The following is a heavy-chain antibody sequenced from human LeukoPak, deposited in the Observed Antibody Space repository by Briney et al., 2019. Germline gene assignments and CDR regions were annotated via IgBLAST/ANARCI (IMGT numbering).Heavy chain of an antibody. CDR2: ISSNGGST. Sequence: GGSLRLSCAASGFTFTNYAMHWVRQAPGKGLEYISGISSNGGSTYYANSVKGRFTISRDNSKNRLYLQMGSLRAEDMAVYYCARGCSGGSCYTYWGQGTLVTVSS. CDR3: ARGCSGGSCYTY. CDR1: GFTFTNYA. V-gene: IGHV3-64*01. J-gene: IGHJ4*02. D-gene: IGHD2-15*01.